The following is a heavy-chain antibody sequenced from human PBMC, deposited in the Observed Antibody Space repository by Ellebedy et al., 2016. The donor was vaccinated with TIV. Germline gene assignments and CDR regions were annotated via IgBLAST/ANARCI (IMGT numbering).Heavy chain of an antibody. CDR3: ARVDSDLVTVDEYHYYMDV. CDR2: IYHSGSA. CDR1: GGSTSSGYYY. D-gene: IGHD4-23*01. V-gene: IGHV4-39*07. Sequence: SETLSLTCVVSGGSTSSGYYYWGWIRQPPGKGLEWIGAIYHSGSAKYNSSLKSRVTTSIDTSNNQFSLKLSSVTAADTAVYYCARVDSDLVTVDEYHYYMDVWGKGTTVTVSS. J-gene: IGHJ6*03.